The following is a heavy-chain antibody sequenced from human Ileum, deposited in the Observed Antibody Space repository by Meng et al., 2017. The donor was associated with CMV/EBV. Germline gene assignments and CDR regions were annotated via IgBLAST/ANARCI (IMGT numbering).Heavy chain of an antibody. CDR2: ISAYSTPT. D-gene: IGHD1-26*01. CDR3: ARGTGAGNY. CDR1: GYTFTTYG. Sequence: VQLVESGVEVKKPWASVKVSCKCPGYTFTTYGITWVRQAPGQGLEWMGWISAYSTPTNYAPKFQGRVTMTTDTSTSTAYMELRSLQSDDTAVYYCARGTGAGNYWGQGTLVTVSS. V-gene: IGHV1-18*01. J-gene: IGHJ4*02.